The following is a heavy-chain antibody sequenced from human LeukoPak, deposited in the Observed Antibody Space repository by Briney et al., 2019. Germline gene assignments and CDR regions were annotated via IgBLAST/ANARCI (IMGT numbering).Heavy chain of an antibody. D-gene: IGHD6-13*01. CDR3: TKDSLAAAGLFDS. CDR1: GFTFDDYA. CDR2: ISGDGGST. Sequence: GGSLRLSCAASGFTFDDYAIHWVRQPPGKGLEWVSLISGDGGSTYYADSVKGRFTMTRDNNKNSVYLQMNSLSTDDTALYYCTKDSLAAAGLFDSWGQGTLVTVSS. J-gene: IGHJ4*02. V-gene: IGHV3-43*02.